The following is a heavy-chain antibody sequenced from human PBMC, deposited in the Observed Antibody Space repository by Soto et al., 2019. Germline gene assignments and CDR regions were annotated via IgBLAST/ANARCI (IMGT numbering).Heavy chain of an antibody. V-gene: IGHV4-59*01. CDR3: ARGGLVPTRGFFDY. CDR2: IYYTGST. D-gene: IGHD1-26*01. J-gene: IGHJ4*02. CDR1: GGSFSGYY. Sequence: QVHLQESGPGLVKPPETLSLTCSVSGGSFSGYYWSWIRQSPGKGLEWIGSIYYTGSTKYNLSLKGRATISVDSSSSRVSLRLNSLTAADTALYYCARGGLVPTRGFFDYWGRVARVTVAS.